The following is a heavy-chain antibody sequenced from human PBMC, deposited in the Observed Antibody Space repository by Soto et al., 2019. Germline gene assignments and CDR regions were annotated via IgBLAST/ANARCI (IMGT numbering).Heavy chain of an antibody. CDR1: GGSFIGYY. D-gene: IGHD5-18*01. V-gene: IGHV4-34*01. J-gene: IGHJ4*02. Sequence: SETLSLTCAVYGGSFIGYYWNCIRQPPGKGLEWIGEINHSGSTNYNPSLKSRVTISVDTSNNQFSLKLSSVTAADTAVYYCARGIGYNYGYFDYWGQGTLVTVS. CDR2: INHSGST. CDR3: ARGIGYNYGYFDY.